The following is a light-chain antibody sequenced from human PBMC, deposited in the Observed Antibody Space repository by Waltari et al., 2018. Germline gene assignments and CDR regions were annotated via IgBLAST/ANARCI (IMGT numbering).Light chain of an antibody. CDR2: GAS. V-gene: IGKV3-20*01. CDR1: QSINSNY. J-gene: IGKJ2*01. Sequence: EFVLTQSPGTLSLSPGERATTSCRASQSINSNYVAGYQQKPGQAPRLLIYGASSRATGVPDRISGSGSGTDFTLTISRLEPEDFAVYYCQLYGSSTLYTFGQGTKLEIK. CDR3: QLYGSSTLYT.